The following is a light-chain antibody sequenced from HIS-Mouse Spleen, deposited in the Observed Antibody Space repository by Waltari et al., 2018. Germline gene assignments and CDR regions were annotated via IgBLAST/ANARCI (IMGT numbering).Light chain of an antibody. V-gene: IGLV3-21*03. Sequence: SYVLPQPPSVSVAPGKTARITCGGTNLGSQSVHWYQQRQGPAPWLVAYDDSDRPSGIPERCSGSNSGNTATLTISRVEAGDEADYYCQVWDSSSDHVVFGGGTKLTVL. CDR2: DDS. J-gene: IGLJ2*01. CDR3: QVWDSSSDHVV. CDR1: NLGSQS.